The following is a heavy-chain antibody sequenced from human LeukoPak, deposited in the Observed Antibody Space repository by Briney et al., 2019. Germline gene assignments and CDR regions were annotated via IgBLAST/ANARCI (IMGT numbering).Heavy chain of an antibody. CDR3: ARFTARAREIDY. D-gene: IGHD6-6*01. CDR2: IYYSGST. V-gene: IGHV4-31*03. CDR1: GGSISSGGYY. J-gene: IGHJ4*02. Sequence: PSQTLSLTCTVSGGSISSGGYYWSWIRQHPGKGLEWIGYIYYSGSTYYNPSLKSRVTISVDTSKSHLSLKLTSVTAADTAVYYCARFTARAREIDYWGQGILVTVSS.